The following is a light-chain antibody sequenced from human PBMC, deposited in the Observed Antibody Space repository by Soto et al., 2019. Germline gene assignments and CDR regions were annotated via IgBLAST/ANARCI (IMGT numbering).Light chain of an antibody. CDR3: CSYAGSSTYV. CDR2: EGS. CDR1: SSDVGNYNL. J-gene: IGLJ1*01. V-gene: IGLV2-23*01. Sequence: QSVLTQPASVSGSPGQSITISCTGTSSDVGNYNLVSWYQQHPGKAPKLMIYEGSKRPSGVSNRFSGSKSANTASLTISGLQAEDEADYHCCSYAGSSTYVFGTGTKVTVL.